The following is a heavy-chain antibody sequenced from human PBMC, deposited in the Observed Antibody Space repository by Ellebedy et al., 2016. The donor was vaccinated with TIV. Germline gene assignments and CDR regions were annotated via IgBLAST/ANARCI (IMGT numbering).Heavy chain of an antibody. CDR2: IYHSGKT. CDR1: GDSISSGGSS. Sequence: LRLXCAVSGDSISSGGSSWSWIRQPPGKGLEWIGYIYHSGKTYYNPSLKSRVTISVDRPKNQFSVRLNSVTAADTAVYYCARVRNYYDSSGYYWPYNWFDPWGQGTLVTVSS. D-gene: IGHD3-22*01. V-gene: IGHV4-30-2*01. CDR3: ARVRNYYDSSGYYWPYNWFDP. J-gene: IGHJ5*02.